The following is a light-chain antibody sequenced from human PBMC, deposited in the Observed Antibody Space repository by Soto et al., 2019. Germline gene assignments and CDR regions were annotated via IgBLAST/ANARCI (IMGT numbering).Light chain of an antibody. CDR1: QSVTSSY. CDR3: QQHGFSPRT. J-gene: IGKJ3*01. V-gene: IGKV3-20*01. CDR2: GAS. Sequence: VLTKSPYTLSLSTGERATLSCRAIQSVTSSYLAWYQHKPGQAPRLLIYGASLRATGIPDRFSGSASGTAFILTFIILEPEEFAVYYCQQHGFSPRTFGPGT.